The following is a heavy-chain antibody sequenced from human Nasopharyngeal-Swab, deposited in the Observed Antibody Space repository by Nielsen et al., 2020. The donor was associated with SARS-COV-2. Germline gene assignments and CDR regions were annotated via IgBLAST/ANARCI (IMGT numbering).Heavy chain of an antibody. V-gene: IGHV3-7*01. Sequence: GESLKISCAASGITFSRYWMSWVRQAPGKGLEWVANIKQDGSEKYYVDSVKGRFTISRDNAKNSLYLQMNSLRAEDTAVYYCARGPGSWYSLDYWVREPWSPSPQ. D-gene: IGHD6-13*01. CDR3: ARGPGSWYSLDY. CDR1: GITFSRYW. J-gene: IGHJ4*02. CDR2: IKQDGSEK.